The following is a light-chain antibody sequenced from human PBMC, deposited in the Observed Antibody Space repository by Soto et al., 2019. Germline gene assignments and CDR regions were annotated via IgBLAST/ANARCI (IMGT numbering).Light chain of an antibody. J-gene: IGLJ1*01. Sequence: SVLTQPASVSGSPGQSVTISCTGTSRDIGAYDYVSWYQQHPGGVPKLLIYDVSSRPSGVSSRFSGSKSGNTASLTISGLQADDESHYYCSSFADSSARDYVFGGGTKLTVL. V-gene: IGLV2-14*03. CDR3: SSFADSSARDYV. CDR2: DVS. CDR1: SRDIGAYDY.